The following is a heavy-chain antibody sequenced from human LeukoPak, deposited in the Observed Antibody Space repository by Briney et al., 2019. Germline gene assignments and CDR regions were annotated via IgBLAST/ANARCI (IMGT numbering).Heavy chain of an antibody. J-gene: IGHJ4*02. CDR3: ARVRLRSGYDTIDY. CDR2: ISSSSYI. V-gene: IGHV3-21*01. Sequence: PGKSLRLSCAASGFTFSSYSMNWVRQAPGKGLEWVSSISSSSYIYYADSVKGRFTISRDNAKNSLYLQMNSLRAEDTAVYYCARVRLRSGYDTIDYWGQGTLVTVSS. D-gene: IGHD5-12*01. CDR1: GFTFSSYS.